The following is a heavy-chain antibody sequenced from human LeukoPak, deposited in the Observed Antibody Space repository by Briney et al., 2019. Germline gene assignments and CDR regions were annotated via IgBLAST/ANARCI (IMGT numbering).Heavy chain of an antibody. CDR3: ARSLRGSITMVRGVIDYFDY. D-gene: IGHD3-10*01. CDR1: GGSLSPYY. Sequence: SETLSLTCTVSGGSLSPYYWTWIRQPPGKGLEWIGYIYYSGSTYYNPSLKSRVTISVDTSKNQFSLKLSSVTAADTAVYYCARSLRGSITMVRGVIDYFDYWGQGTLVTVSS. CDR2: IYYSGST. V-gene: IGHV4-59*08. J-gene: IGHJ4*02.